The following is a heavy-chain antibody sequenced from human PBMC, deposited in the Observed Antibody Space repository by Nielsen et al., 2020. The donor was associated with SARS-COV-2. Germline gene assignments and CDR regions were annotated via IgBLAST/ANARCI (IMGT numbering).Heavy chain of an antibody. CDR1: GGTFSSYA. V-gene: IGHV1-69*13. D-gene: IGHD6-19*01. CDR2: IIPIFGTA. Sequence: SVKVSCKASGGTFSSYAINWVRQAPGQGLEWMGGIIPIFGTANYAQKFQGRVTITADESTSTAYMELSSLRSEDTAVYYCARGGYPAVAPRDWGQGTLVTVSS. J-gene: IGHJ4*02. CDR3: ARGGYPAVAPRD.